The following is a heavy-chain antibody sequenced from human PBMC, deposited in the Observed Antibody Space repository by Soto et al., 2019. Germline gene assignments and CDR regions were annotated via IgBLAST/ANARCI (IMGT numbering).Heavy chain of an antibody. D-gene: IGHD1-1*01. V-gene: IGHV3-23*01. CDR3: AKRTTGYSDYFQK. CDR2: VSGRGDMT. Sequence: EVRLLESGGGFAQPGGSLRLSCAASGFAFSSYAMTWVRQAPGKGLEWVAAVSGRGDMTYYADSVKGRFTISRDNSNNTLFLQMDSLRVDDTAVFFCAKRTTGYSDYFQKWGQGTLVTVSS. J-gene: IGHJ1*01. CDR1: GFAFSSYA.